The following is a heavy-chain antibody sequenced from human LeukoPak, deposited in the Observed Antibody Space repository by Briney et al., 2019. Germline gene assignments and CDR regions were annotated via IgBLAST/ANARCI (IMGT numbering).Heavy chain of an antibody. CDR3: ARSDWFDP. CDR2: FKRDGSST. Sequence: PGGSLRLSCAASGFTFSTSWMHWVRQAPGKGLVWVSRFKRDGSSTIYAEFVKGRFTISRDNAKNTLYLQMNSLRAEDTAVYYCARSDWFDPWGQGTLVTVSS. CDR1: GFTFSTSW. V-gene: IGHV3-74*01. J-gene: IGHJ5*02.